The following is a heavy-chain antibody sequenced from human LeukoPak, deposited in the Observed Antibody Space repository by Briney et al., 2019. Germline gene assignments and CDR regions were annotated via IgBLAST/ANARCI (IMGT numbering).Heavy chain of an antibody. V-gene: IGHV1-46*01. Sequence: ASVKASCKASGYTFTSYYMHWVRQAPGQGLEWMGIINPSGGSTSYAQKFQGRVTMTRDTSTSTVYMELSSLRSEDTAVYYCATYSSSWYGMDVWGRGTTVTVSS. CDR2: INPSGGST. D-gene: IGHD6-13*01. J-gene: IGHJ6*02. CDR1: GYTFTSYY. CDR3: ATYSSSWYGMDV.